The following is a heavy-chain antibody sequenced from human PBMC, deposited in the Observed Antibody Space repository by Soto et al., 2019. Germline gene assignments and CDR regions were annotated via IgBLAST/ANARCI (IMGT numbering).Heavy chain of an antibody. J-gene: IGHJ6*03. CDR3: ARTIAARPVSYYYMDV. Sequence: QVQLQESGPGLLKPSQTLSLTCTVSVGSISSGGYYWSWIRQHPGQGLEWIGYIYYSGSTYYNPSLKRRVTIAVDTSKNPFSLKLSSGTAADTAVDYCARTIAARPVSYYYMDVWGKGTTVTLSS. V-gene: IGHV4-31*03. D-gene: IGHD6-6*01. CDR1: VGSISSGGYY. CDR2: IYYSGST.